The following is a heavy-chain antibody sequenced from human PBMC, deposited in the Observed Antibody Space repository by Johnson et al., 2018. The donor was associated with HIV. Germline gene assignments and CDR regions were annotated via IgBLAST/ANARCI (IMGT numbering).Heavy chain of an antibody. J-gene: IGHJ3*02. V-gene: IGHV3-33*01. CDR2: TWLDGKNK. CDR1: GFSFSDYS. Sequence: QVQLVESGGGVVQPGRSLRLSCAASGFSFSDYSMHWVRQAPGKGLAWVAVTWLDGKNKYYSDFVKGRFTISRHNSKNTLYLQINSLRAEDTAVYYCARDRAGIGGAFDIWGQGTMVTVSS. CDR3: ARDRAGIGGAFDI. D-gene: IGHD3-16*01.